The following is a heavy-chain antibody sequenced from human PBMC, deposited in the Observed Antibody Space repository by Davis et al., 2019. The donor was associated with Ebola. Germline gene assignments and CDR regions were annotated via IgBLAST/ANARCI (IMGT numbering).Heavy chain of an antibody. Sequence: GGSLRLSCAASGFTFSSYSMNWVRQAPGKGLEWVSHISSGSSYTNYADSVKGRFTISRDNAKNSLYLEMNSLRADDTAVYYCARDKSGSYGGVYYFYYSMDVWGQGTTVTVSS. D-gene: IGHD1-26*01. V-gene: IGHV3-21*05. J-gene: IGHJ6*02. CDR2: ISSGSSYT. CDR1: GFTFSSYS. CDR3: ARDKSGSYGGVYYFYYSMDV.